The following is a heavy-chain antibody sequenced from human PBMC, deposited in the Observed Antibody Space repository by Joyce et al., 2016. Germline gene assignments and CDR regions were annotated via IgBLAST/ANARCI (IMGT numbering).Heavy chain of an antibody. D-gene: IGHD2/OR15-2a*01. Sequence: QVQLVQSGAEVKKPGASVKVSCKASGYTFTGHYMHWVRQAPGQGLEWMGWGNPNNGGTNYAKKFQGGVTMTRDTSISTAYMELSRLRPDDTAVYYCARDDHCNSGCYVGWFDPWGQGTLVTVSS. CDR1: GYTFTGHY. CDR2: GNPNNGGT. J-gene: IGHJ5*02. V-gene: IGHV1-2*02. CDR3: ARDDHCNSGCYVGWFDP.